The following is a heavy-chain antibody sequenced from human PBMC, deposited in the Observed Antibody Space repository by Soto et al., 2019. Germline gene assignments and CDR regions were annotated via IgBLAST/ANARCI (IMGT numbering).Heavy chain of an antibody. V-gene: IGHV3-33*06. CDR3: AKGVELDV. J-gene: IGHJ6*04. Sequence: GGSLRLSCAASGFTFSSYGMHWVRQAPGKGLEWVAVIWYDGSNKYYADSVKGRFTISRDNSRNTLYLQLNSLRAEDTAVYYCAKGVELDVWGNGTTVTVSS. D-gene: IGHD1-26*01. CDR2: IWYDGSNK. CDR1: GFTFSSYG.